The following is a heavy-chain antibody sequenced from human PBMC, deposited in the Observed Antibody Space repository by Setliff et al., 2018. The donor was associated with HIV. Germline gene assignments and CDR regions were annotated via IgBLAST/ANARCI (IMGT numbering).Heavy chain of an antibody. V-gene: IGHV1-8*02. J-gene: IGHJ6*03. CDR2: MNPDSRNT. D-gene: IGHD3-22*01. CDR3: ARARTDYYDRRRRSHYYIDV. CDR1: GYTFSSYD. Sequence: ASVKVSCKPSGYTFSSYDINWVRQAAGQGLEWMGWMNPDSRNTGYAQRFEGRVTLTWDTSISTAYLELNHLKSDDTAVYYCARARTDYYDRRRRSHYYIDVW.